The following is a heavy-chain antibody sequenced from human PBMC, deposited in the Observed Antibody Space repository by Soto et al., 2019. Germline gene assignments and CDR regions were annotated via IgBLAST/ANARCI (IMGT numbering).Heavy chain of an antibody. CDR2: VSHSGDT. CDR1: GGSFNNYQ. CDR3: AGGPDYGDYDA. Sequence: SETLSLTCEVSGGSFNNYQWAWIRQSPEKGLEWIGEVSHSGDTNSKPSLMSRLTMSVDTSKNQFSLKLSSVTSADSAIYFCAGGPDYGDYDAWGQGTLVTVSS. V-gene: IGHV4-34*01. D-gene: IGHD4-17*01. J-gene: IGHJ5*02.